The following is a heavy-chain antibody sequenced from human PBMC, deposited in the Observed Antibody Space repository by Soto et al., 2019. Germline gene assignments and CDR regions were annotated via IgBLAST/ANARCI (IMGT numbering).Heavy chain of an antibody. CDR3: ARDSTAMVTTSFDY. J-gene: IGHJ4*02. CDR2: IIPMFGTP. Sequence: QVHLVQSGAEVKKPGSSVKVSCKLSGGSFRAYAMSWARQAPGQGLEWVGGIIPMFGTPIYAQKFQGRVTITADESTSSAYMELSSLTAEDTAVYYCARDSTAMVTTSFDYWGQGTLVTVSS. CDR1: GGSFRAYA. D-gene: IGHD5-18*01. V-gene: IGHV1-69*01.